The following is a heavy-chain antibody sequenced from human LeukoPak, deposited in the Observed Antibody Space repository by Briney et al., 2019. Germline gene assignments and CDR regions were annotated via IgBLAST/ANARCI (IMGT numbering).Heavy chain of an antibody. CDR2: LASDETNK. J-gene: IGHJ4*02. D-gene: IGHD3-16*01. CDR3: ARDAGWGRLDS. V-gene: IGHV3-74*01. CDR1: GLTISDSW. Sequence: GGSLRLSCAASGLTISDSWIHWVRQAPGKGLMWVSRLASDETNKIYADSVKGRFTISRDNAKNTLYLQMDSLRVEDTGIYYCARDAGWGRLDSWGQGALVTVSS.